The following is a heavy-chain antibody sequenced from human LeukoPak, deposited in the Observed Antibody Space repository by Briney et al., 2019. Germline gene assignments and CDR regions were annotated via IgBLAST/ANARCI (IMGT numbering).Heavy chain of an antibody. J-gene: IGHJ3*02. V-gene: IGHV3-23*01. Sequence: PGGSLRLSCTASGFTFSNYAMSWVRQAPGKGPEWVSDQSDTGAYTNYVGSAKGRFTISRDNSKNTLWLQMNSLRAEDTAVYYCARKWNGGFDIWSQGTMVTVSS. CDR3: ARKWNGGFDI. CDR2: QSDTGAYT. D-gene: IGHD1-1*01. CDR1: GFTFSNYA.